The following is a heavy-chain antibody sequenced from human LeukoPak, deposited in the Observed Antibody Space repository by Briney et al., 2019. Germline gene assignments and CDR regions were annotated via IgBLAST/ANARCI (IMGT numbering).Heavy chain of an antibody. Sequence: GVSLRLSCAASGFTFSSYAMSWVRQAPGKGLEWVSAISGSGGTTYYEDSVKGRFTISRDNSKNTLYLQMNSLRAEDTAVYYCAKQLGYCSDGNCYFDYWGQGTLVTVSS. CDR2: ISGSGGTT. CDR1: GFTFSSYA. D-gene: IGHD2-15*01. J-gene: IGHJ4*02. V-gene: IGHV3-23*01. CDR3: AKQLGYCSDGNCYFDY.